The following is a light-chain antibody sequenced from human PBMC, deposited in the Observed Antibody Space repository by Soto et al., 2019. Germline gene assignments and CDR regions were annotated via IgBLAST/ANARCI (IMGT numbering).Light chain of an antibody. CDR1: SSDVGGYNY. CDR3: SSYTSSSLYV. V-gene: IGLV2-14*01. CDR2: DVS. Sequence: QSVLTQPASVSGSPGQSITISCPGTSSDVGGYNYVSWYQQHPSKAPKLMIYDVSNRPSGVSNRFSGSKSGNTASLTISGLQAEDEADYYCSSYTSSSLYVFGTGTKVTVL. J-gene: IGLJ1*01.